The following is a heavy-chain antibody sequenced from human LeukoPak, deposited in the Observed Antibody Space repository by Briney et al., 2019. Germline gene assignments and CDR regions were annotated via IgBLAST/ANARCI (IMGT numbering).Heavy chain of an antibody. CDR3: AKDRRGYCSSTSCSPFDY. CDR1: GFTFSSYA. D-gene: IGHD2-2*01. Sequence: PGGSLRLSCAASGFTFSSYAMSWVRQAPGKGLEWVSAISGSGGSTYYADSVKGRFTISRDNSKNTLYLQMNSLRAEDTAVYYYAKDRRGYCSSTSCSPFDYWGQGTLVTVSS. CDR2: ISGSGGST. J-gene: IGHJ4*02. V-gene: IGHV3-23*01.